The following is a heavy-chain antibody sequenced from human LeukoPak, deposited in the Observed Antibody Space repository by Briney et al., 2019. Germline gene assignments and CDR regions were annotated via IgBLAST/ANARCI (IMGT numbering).Heavy chain of an antibody. J-gene: IGHJ3*02. Sequence: PGGSLRLSCAASGFTFSSYSMNSVRQAPGKGLEWVANINEDGSEKYYADSVKGRFTISRDNTKNSLYLQMNSLRAEDTAVYYCARDRALWMDDRLGVDIWGQGTMVTVSS. CDR3: ARDRALWMDDRLGVDI. CDR1: GFTFSSYS. CDR2: INEDGSEK. D-gene: IGHD7-27*01. V-gene: IGHV3-7*01.